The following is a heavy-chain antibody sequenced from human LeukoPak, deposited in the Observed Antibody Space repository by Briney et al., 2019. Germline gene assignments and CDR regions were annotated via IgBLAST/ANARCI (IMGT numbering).Heavy chain of an antibody. CDR2: IRYDGNNK. CDR1: AFTFSNYD. Sequence: GGSLRLSCAASAFTFSNYDMHWVRQAPGKGLEWVAFIRYDGNNKYYADSVKGRFTISRDNSKNTLYLQMNSLRAEDTAVYYCAKDQAVAGHPLDYWGQGTLVTVSS. D-gene: IGHD6-19*01. V-gene: IGHV3-30*02. J-gene: IGHJ4*02. CDR3: AKDQAVAGHPLDY.